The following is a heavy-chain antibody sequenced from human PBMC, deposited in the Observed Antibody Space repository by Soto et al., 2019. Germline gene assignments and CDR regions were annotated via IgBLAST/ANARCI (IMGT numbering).Heavy chain of an antibody. Sequence: GASVKVSCKASGYTFTGYGISWLRQAPGQGLEWMGWISGYNGNTNYAQKFQGSVTMTTDTSTSTAYMELRSLRSDDTAVYYCARDHTYYDSRGLFDYWGQGTLVTVSS. J-gene: IGHJ4*02. CDR2: ISGYNGNT. D-gene: IGHD3-22*01. V-gene: IGHV1-18*04. CDR1: GYTFTGYG. CDR3: ARDHTYYDSRGLFDY.